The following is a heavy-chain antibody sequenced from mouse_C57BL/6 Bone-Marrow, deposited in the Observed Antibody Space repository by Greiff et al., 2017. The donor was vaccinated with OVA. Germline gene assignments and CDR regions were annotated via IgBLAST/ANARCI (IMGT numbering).Heavy chain of an antibody. D-gene: IGHD1-1*01. CDR2: IDPATGTT. CDR3: ARDGSKDYYAMDY. Sequence: EVQLQQSVAELVRPGASVKLSCTASGFNIKNTYMHWVKQRPEQGLEWIGRIDPATGTTKYAPKFQGKATIPADTSSNTAYLQLSSLTSEDTAIYYCARDGSKDYYAMDYWGQGTSVTVSS. V-gene: IGHV14-3*01. J-gene: IGHJ4*01. CDR1: GFNIKNTY.